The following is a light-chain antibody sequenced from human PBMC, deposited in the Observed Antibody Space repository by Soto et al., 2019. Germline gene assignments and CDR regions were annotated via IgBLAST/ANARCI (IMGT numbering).Light chain of an antibody. CDR1: QSVSSSY. J-gene: IGKJ3*01. CDR2: GAS. V-gene: IGKV3-20*01. Sequence: EIVLTQSPGTLSLSPGERATLSCRASQSVSSSYLAWYQQKPGQAPRFLIYGASSRATGIPDRFSGSGSGTDFNLTISRLEPEDFAVYYCQQYGSSPPFTFGPGTKVDIK. CDR3: QQYGSSPPFT.